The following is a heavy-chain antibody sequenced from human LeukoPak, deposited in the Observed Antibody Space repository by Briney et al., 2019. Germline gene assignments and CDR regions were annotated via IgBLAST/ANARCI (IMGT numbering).Heavy chain of an antibody. CDR2: LSGSSSVI. CDR3: ARAQYDNYGGLDY. CDR1: GFTFSTYA. J-gene: IGHJ4*02. V-gene: IGHV3-48*04. D-gene: IGHD4-23*01. Sequence: GGSLRLSCAASGFTFSTYAMDWVRQAPGKGLEWVSYLSGSSSVIYHADSVKGRFTISRDNAKNSLYLQMNSLRAEDTAVYYCARAQYDNYGGLDYWGQGTLVTVSS.